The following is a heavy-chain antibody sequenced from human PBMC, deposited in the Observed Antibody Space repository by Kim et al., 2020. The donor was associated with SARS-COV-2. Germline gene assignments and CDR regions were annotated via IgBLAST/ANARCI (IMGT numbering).Heavy chain of an antibody. V-gene: IGHV1-18*01. J-gene: IGHJ4*02. CDR2: ISAYNGNT. CDR1: GYTFTSYG. Sequence: ASVKVSCKASGYTFTSYGISWVRQAPGQGLEWMGWISAYNGNTNYAQKLQGRVTMTTDTSTSTAYMELRSLRSDDTAVYYCARDLGFDTGDFTMIVVGPDYWGQGTLVTVSS. CDR3: ARDLGFDTGDFTMIVVGPDY. D-gene: IGHD3-22*01.